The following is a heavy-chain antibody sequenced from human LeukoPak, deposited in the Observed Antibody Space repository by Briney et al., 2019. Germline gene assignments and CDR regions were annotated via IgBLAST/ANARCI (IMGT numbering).Heavy chain of an antibody. V-gene: IGHV3-48*03. CDR2: ISSSGSTI. D-gene: IGHD3-22*01. J-gene: IGHJ6*02. CDR1: GFTFSSYE. Sequence: HGGSLRLSCAASGFTFSSYEMNWVRQAPGKGLEWVSYISSSGSTIYYADSVKGRFTISRDNAKNSLYLQMNSLRAEDTAVYYCAELGITMIRGVWGQGTTVTISS. CDR3: AELGITMIRGV.